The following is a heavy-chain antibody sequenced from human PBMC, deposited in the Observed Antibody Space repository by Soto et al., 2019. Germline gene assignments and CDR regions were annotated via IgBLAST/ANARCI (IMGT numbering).Heavy chain of an antibody. CDR3: ARADSSGGEYFQH. J-gene: IGHJ1*01. D-gene: IGHD3-22*01. CDR1: GFIFSSYA. CDR2: ISYDGSNK. Sequence: QGQLVESGGGVVQPGTSLRLSCEASGFIFSSYAMHWVRQAPGKGLEWVAVISYDGSNKYYADSVKGRFTISRDNSKNTLYLQMNSLRAEDTAVYYCARADSSGGEYFQHWGQGTLVTVSS. V-gene: IGHV3-30-3*01.